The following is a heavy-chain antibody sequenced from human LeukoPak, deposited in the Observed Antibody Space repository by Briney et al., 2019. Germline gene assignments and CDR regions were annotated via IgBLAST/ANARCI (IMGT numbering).Heavy chain of an antibody. Sequence: SETLSLTCAVYGGSFSTYFWSWIRQARGKGLEWIGEIRQSGGTNYNPSPKSRLTISVDTSKNQFSLKLNSVTAADTAVYYCARDYGEWLVPSSWGQGTVVTVSS. CDR2: IRQSGGT. D-gene: IGHD6-19*01. CDR1: GGSFSTYF. V-gene: IGHV4-34*01. CDR3: ARDYGEWLVPSS. J-gene: IGHJ5*02.